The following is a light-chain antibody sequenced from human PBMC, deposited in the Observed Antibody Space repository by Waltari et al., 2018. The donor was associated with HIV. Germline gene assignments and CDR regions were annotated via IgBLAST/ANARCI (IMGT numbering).Light chain of an antibody. CDR1: SSDVGGYNL. CDR3: CAYAGSTTYVI. J-gene: IGLJ2*01. CDR2: AVS. Sequence: QSALTQPASVSGSPGQSITISCTGTSSDVGGYNLVSWYQQHPGKAPKLMIYAVSKRPSVVSNRFSGSKSGYTASLTISGLQAEDEADYYCCAYAGSTTYVIFGGGTKLTVL. V-gene: IGLV2-23*02.